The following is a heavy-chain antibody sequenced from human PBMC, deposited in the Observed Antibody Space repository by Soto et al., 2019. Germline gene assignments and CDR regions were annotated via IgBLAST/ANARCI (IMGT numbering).Heavy chain of an antibody. V-gene: IGHV1-2*02. CDR1: GYIFTGFY. J-gene: IGHJ5*02. D-gene: IGHD2-15*01. CDR2: IFPNSGAT. CDR3: ARGRSLKWNWFDP. Sequence: GASVKVSCKASGYIFTGFYIHWVRQAPGQGLEWMGWIFPNSGATNYAQKFQGRVTMTRDTSISTGYMDLTRLTSDDTAVYYCARGRSLKWNWFDPWGQGTLVTVSS.